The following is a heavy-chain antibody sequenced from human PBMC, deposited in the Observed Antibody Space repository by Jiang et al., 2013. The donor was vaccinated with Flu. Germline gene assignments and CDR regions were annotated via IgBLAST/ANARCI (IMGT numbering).Heavy chain of an antibody. V-gene: IGHV4-30-4*01. CDR1: GGSIYSGDYY. Sequence: GSGLVKPSQTLSLTCTVSGGSIYSGDYYWSWVRQPPGKGLEWIGYIYYSESTYYNPSLKSRVSISVDTSKNQFSLKLSSVTAADTAVYYCARERVTGTTVFDYWGPGNPGHRLL. J-gene: IGHJ4*02. CDR2: IYYSEST. CDR3: ARERVTGTTVFDY. D-gene: IGHD1/OR15-1a*01.